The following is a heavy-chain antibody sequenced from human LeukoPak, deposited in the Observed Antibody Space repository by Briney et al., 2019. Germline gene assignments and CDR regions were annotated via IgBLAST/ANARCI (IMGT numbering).Heavy chain of an antibody. D-gene: IGHD3-22*01. Sequence: PGGSLRLSCATSGITFSSYSMNWVRQAPGQGLEWVSCISSGSSYIYYTDSVKGRFTISRDNAKNSLTLQMNSLRAEDTAVYYCARDLKYYDSSGFDYWGQGTLVTVSS. CDR3: ARDLKYYDSSGFDY. J-gene: IGHJ4*02. CDR1: GITFSSYS. CDR2: ISSGSSYI. V-gene: IGHV3-21*01.